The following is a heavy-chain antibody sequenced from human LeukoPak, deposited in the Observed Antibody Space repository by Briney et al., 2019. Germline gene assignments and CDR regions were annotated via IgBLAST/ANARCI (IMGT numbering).Heavy chain of an antibody. V-gene: IGHV3-30*04. CDR3: ARDGIVSSWHYYYYYMDV. Sequence: PGGSLRLSCAASGFTFSSYAMHWVRQAPRKGLEWVAVISYDGSNKYYADSVKGRFTISRDNSKNTLYLQMNSLRAEDTAVYYCARDGIVSSWHYYYYYMDVWGKGTTVTVSS. D-gene: IGHD6-13*01. CDR2: ISYDGSNK. CDR1: GFTFSSYA. J-gene: IGHJ6*03.